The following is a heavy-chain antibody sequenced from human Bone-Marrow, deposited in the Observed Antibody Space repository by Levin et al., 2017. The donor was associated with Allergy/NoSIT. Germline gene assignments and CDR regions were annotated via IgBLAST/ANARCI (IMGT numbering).Heavy chain of an antibody. Sequence: ASVKVSCKASDYTFNNFGVNWVRQAPGQGLEWMGWISTFSGDRKSGQKFQGRLTLTTDTSTSIAYMDLRSLRSDDTAVYYCVRDGKAYCSSSGCYRGAWFDPWGQGTLVTVSS. V-gene: IGHV1-18*01. D-gene: IGHD2-2*02. CDR1: DYTFNNFG. CDR2: ISTFSGDR. J-gene: IGHJ5*02. CDR3: VRDGKAYCSSSGCYRGAWFDP.